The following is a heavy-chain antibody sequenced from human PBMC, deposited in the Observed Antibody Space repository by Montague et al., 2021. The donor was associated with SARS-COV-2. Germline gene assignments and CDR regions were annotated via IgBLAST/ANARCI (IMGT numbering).Heavy chain of an antibody. CDR2: INHGGST. CDR3: ARLRDGVVPSPILGVGPYYSYYYMDV. D-gene: IGHD3-10*01. Sequence: SETLSLTCAVYGGSFCGNYWNWIRQPPGKGLEWIGEINHGGSTNYNPSLKSRLTISADTSKNQFSLKLTSVAAADTAVYYCARLRDGVVPSPILGVGPYYSYYYMDVWGKGTTVTVSS. V-gene: IGHV4-34*01. J-gene: IGHJ6*03. CDR1: GGSFCGNY.